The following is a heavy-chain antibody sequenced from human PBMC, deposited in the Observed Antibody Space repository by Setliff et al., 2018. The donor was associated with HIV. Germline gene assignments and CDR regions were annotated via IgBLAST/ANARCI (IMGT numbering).Heavy chain of an antibody. D-gene: IGHD6-19*01. CDR3: ARERPQSHFFDY. V-gene: IGHV4-61*10. CDR1: GGSISSGHYY. CDR2: IYYNGGT. J-gene: IGHJ4*02. Sequence: PSETLSLTCTVSGGSISSGHYYWSWIRQPAGKGLEWIGYIYYNGGTNYNPSLKSRVTISLDTSKNQFSLSLRSVTAADTAVYFCARERPQSHFFDYWGQGTLVTVSS.